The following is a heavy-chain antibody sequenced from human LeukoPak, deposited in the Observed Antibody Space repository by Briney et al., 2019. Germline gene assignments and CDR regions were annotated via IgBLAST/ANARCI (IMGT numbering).Heavy chain of an antibody. CDR3: ARDLGNWNGFDY. CDR1: GYSFTTYA. D-gene: IGHD1-1*01. V-gene: IGHV1-3*04. J-gene: IGHJ4*02. Sequence: ASVKVSCKASGYSFTTYAMHWVRQAPGQRLEWMGWINTANSNTKYSQKFQGRVTITWDTSISTAYMELSRLRSDDTAVYYCARDLGNWNGFDYWGQGTLVTVSS. CDR2: INTANSNT.